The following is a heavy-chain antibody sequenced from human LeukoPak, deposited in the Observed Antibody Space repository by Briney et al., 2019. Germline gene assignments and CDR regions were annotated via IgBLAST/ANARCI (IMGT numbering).Heavy chain of an antibody. CDR3: ARISSSNWYNERGAFDV. J-gene: IGHJ3*01. D-gene: IGHD6-13*01. V-gene: IGHV4-59*01. CDR1: GGSISSYY. CDR2: VYYTGST. Sequence: SETLSLTCTVSGGSISSYYWSWVRQPPGKGLEWNGFVYYTGSTNYSPSLKSRVTISVDTSTNQFSLKLRSVTAADTAVYYCARISSSNWYNERGAFDVWGQGTMVTVSS.